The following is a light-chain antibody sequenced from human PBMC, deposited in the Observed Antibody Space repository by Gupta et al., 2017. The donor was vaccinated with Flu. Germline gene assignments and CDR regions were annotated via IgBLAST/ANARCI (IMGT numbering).Light chain of an antibody. J-gene: IGKJ2*01. CDR1: AIYDTY. V-gene: IGKV3-11*01. CDR3: QQWWNWPPT. Sequence: PATLSMSTGEQASLTVMASAIYDTYVGWYQLKPGQAPRRVIYDASERATGIPVRFSGSGSGTDFTLTISGLESEDFAVDYCQQWWNWPPTFGQGNKME. CDR2: DAS.